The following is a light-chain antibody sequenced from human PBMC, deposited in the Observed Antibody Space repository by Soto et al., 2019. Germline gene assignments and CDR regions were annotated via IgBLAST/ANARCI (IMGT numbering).Light chain of an antibody. J-gene: IGKJ3*01. V-gene: IGKV3-20*01. CDR2: GAS. CDR3: QQYGSTPPT. CDR1: QSVRNSY. Sequence: EIVLTQSPGTLSLSPGERATLSCRASQSVRNSYLAWYQQRPGQAPRLLISGASSRSTGIPDRFSGNGSGTDFTLTISRLEPEDFAVYYCQQYGSTPPTFGPGTKVEIK.